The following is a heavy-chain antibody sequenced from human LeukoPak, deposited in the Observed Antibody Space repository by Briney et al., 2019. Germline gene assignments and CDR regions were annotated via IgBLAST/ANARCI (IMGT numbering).Heavy chain of an antibody. J-gene: IGHJ4*02. CDR1: GGTFSSYA. D-gene: IGHD6-6*01. CDR3: ALDRSSTVDY. V-gene: IGHV1-69*05. Sequence: ASVKVSCKASGGTFSSYAISWVRQAPGQGLEWMGRIIPIFGTANYAQKFQGRVTITTDESTSTAYMELSSLRSEDTAVYYCALDRSSTVDYWGQGTLVAVSS. CDR2: IIPIFGTA.